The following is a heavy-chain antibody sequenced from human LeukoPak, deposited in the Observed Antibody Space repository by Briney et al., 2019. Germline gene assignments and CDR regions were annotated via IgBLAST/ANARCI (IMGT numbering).Heavy chain of an antibody. CDR1: GGSISSHY. D-gene: IGHD5-24*01. J-gene: IGHJ4*02. Sequence: SETLSLTCTVSGGSISSHYWSWVRQPPGKGLEWIGYIYYSGSTNYNPSLKSRVTISVDTSKNQFSLKLSSVTAADTAVYYCARVRDGYLDYWGQGTLVTVSS. CDR2: IYYSGST. V-gene: IGHV4-59*11. CDR3: ARVRDGYLDY.